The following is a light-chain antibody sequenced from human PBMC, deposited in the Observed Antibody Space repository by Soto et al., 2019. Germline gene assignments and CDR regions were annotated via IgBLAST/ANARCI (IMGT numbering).Light chain of an antibody. Sequence: QSAPTQPPSASGSPGQSVTFSCTGTSSDFGGYNYVSWYQQYPGKAPKLMIYEVYKRHSGVPDRVSGSKSGNTASLTVSGRQPVDEADDSCSAYAGSSTWVFGGGTKLPVL. CDR2: EVY. V-gene: IGLV2-8*01. CDR3: SAYAGSSTWV. J-gene: IGLJ2*01. CDR1: SSDFGGYNY.